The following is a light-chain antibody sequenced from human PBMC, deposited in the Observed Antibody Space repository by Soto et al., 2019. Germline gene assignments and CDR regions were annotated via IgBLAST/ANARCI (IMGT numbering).Light chain of an antibody. Sequence: QSALTQPASVSGSPGQSSTISCTGTSSDVGGYNYVSWYQQHPGKAPKLMIYDVNNRPSGVSNRFSGSKSGNTASLTISGLQAEDEADYYCSSYTSSSTLVFGTGTKVTVL. CDR3: SSYTSSSTLV. CDR2: DVN. CDR1: SSDVGGYNY. J-gene: IGLJ1*01. V-gene: IGLV2-14*01.